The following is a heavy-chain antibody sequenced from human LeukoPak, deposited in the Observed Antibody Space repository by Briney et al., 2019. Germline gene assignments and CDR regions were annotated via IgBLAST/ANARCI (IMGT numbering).Heavy chain of an antibody. D-gene: IGHD3-16*01. V-gene: IGHV4-39*01. CDR1: GGSISSSDYL. J-gene: IGHJ5*02. CDR3: VRRNYVSGRIDP. Sequence: PSETLSLTCTVSGGSISSSDYLWAWVRQPPGKGLEWIGDFYYNGVTSYDPSLKSRVTISVDTSKNQFSLNLTSVTATDTAVYHCVRRNYVSGRIDPWGQGTLDTVSS. CDR2: FYYNGVT.